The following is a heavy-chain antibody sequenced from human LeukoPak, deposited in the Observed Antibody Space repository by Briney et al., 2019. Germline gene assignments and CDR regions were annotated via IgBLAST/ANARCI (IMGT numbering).Heavy chain of an antibody. CDR2: IYTSGST. J-gene: IGHJ5*02. V-gene: IGHV4-4*07. CDR1: GGSNSSYY. Sequence: SETLSLTCTVSGGSNSSYYWSWIRQAAGKGLEWIGRIYTSGSTNYNPSLKSRVTMSVDMSKNQFSLNLTSLTAADTAVYYCARETGSSRWFDPWGQGTLVTVSS. D-gene: IGHD1-26*01. CDR3: ARETGSSRWFDP.